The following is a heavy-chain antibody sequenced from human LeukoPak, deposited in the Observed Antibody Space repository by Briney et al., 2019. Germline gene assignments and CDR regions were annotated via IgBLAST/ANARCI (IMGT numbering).Heavy chain of an antibody. Sequence: PSETLSLTCTVSGASISSGGYYWSWIRQHPGKGLEWIGYISYSGSPYYNPSLKSRVTISVDTSRNQFSLKLSSVTAADTAVYYCARVPVDTAMVGDYYFDYWGQGTLVTVSS. D-gene: IGHD5-18*01. CDR3: ARVPVDTAMVGDYYFDY. J-gene: IGHJ4*02. CDR2: ISYSGSP. V-gene: IGHV4-31*03. CDR1: GASISSGGYY.